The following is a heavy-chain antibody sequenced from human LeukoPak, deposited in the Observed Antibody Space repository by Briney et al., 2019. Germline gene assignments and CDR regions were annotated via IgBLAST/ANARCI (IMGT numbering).Heavy chain of an antibody. D-gene: IGHD2-8*01. V-gene: IGHV3-30*04. CDR2: ISYDGKNK. J-gene: IGHJ4*02. CDR1: GFTFSNFA. CDR3: ARAKRGLTDY. Sequence: GGSLRLSCAASGFTFSNFAIHWVRQAPGKGLEWVAVISYDGKNKFYADSVTGRFTISRDNSRNTLFLQMSSLRAEDTAVYYCARAKRGLTDYWGRGTLVTVSS.